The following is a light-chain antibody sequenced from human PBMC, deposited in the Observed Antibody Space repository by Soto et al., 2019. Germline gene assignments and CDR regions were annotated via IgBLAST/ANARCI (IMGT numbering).Light chain of an antibody. CDR2: ATS. CDR3: QQSNSIPHT. CDR1: QSISSY. J-gene: IGKJ2*01. V-gene: IGKV1-39*01. Sequence: DIRMTQSPSSPSASVGDRVTITCRASQSISSYLNWYQQKPGKAPKLLIYATSSLQSGFPSRFTGSGSGTDFTLTKSSLQPEDFATYYCQQSNSIPHTFGQGTKLESK.